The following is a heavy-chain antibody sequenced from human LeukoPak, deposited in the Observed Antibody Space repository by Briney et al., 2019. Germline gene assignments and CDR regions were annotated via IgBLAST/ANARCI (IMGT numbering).Heavy chain of an antibody. CDR2: IYSGGST. D-gene: IGHD3-22*01. J-gene: IGHJ4*02. CDR3: AKAYYDSSGYRAPFDY. Sequence: GGSLRLSCAASGFTVSSNYMSWVRQAPGKGLEWVSVIYSGGSTYYADSVKGRFTISRDNSKNTLYLQMNSLRAEDTAVYYCAKAYYDSSGYRAPFDYWGQGTLVTVSS. V-gene: IGHV3-53*01. CDR1: GFTVSSNY.